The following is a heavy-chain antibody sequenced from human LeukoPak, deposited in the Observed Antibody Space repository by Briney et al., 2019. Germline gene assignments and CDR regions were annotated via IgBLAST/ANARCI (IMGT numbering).Heavy chain of an antibody. V-gene: IGHV3-23*01. Sequence: GGSLRLSCAASGFTFSSYAMSWVRQAPGKGLEWVSAISGSGGSTYYADSVKGRFTISRDNSKKTLYLQMNSLRAEDTAVYYCAKTLHYGHYGKFDYWGQGTLVTVSS. CDR1: GFTFSSYA. J-gene: IGHJ4*02. CDR2: ISGSGGST. CDR3: AKTLHYGHYGKFDY. D-gene: IGHD4-17*01.